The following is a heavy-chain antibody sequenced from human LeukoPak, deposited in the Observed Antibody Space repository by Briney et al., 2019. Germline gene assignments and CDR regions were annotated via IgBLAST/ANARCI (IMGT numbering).Heavy chain of an antibody. J-gene: IGHJ3*01. D-gene: IGHD6-19*01. CDR2: VYYTGNT. Sequence: SETLSLTCAVSGDSISYHNYYWDWIRQPPGKGLEWIGTVYYTGNTYYNPSLKSRVAISVYTSKSQFSLQLTSMTAADTAVYYCARLRAMAGHRGGFDFWGRGTMVTVSS. CDR1: GDSISYHNYY. V-gene: IGHV4-39*01. CDR3: ARLRAMAGHRGGFDF.